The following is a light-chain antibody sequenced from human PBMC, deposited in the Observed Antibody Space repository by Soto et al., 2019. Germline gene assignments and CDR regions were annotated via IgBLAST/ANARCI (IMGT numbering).Light chain of an antibody. CDR2: KAS. Sequence: DIQMTQSPSTLSASVGDRVTITCRASQSISSWLAWYQQKPGKAPKLLIYKASTLKSGVPSRFSGSGSGTEFTLTISSLQPDDFATYYCQQSYSTPGTFGPGTKVDIK. CDR1: QSISSW. J-gene: IGKJ3*01. V-gene: IGKV1-5*03. CDR3: QQSYSTPGT.